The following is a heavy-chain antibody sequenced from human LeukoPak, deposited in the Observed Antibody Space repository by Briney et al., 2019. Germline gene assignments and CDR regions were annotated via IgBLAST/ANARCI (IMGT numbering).Heavy chain of an antibody. D-gene: IGHD4-17*01. V-gene: IGHV3-23*01. CDR2: ITGSGAFT. CDR3: ARGHTAVTRHFDF. CDR1: GITFIKYS. Sequence: PGGSLRLSCAASGITFIKYSMTWVRQAPGKGLEWVSAITGSGAFTDYADSVKGRFTISRDDAKNLLYLDMNSLRAEDTAVYYCARGHTAVTRHFDFWGQGTLVTVSS. J-gene: IGHJ4*02.